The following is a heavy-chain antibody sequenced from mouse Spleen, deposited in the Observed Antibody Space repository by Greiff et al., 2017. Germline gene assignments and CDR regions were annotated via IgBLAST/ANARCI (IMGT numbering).Heavy chain of an antibody. CDR1: GYTFTDYY. CDR2: INPNNGGT. CDR3: ARGSSLLRLDFDY. J-gene: IGHJ2*01. V-gene: IGHV1-26*01. D-gene: IGHD1-2*01. Sequence: EVQLQQSGPELVKPGASVKISCKASGYTFTDYYMNWVKQSHGKSLEWIGDINPNNGGTSYNQKFKGKATLTVDKSSSTAYMELRSLTSEDSAVYYCARGSSLLRLDFDYWGQGTTLTVSS.